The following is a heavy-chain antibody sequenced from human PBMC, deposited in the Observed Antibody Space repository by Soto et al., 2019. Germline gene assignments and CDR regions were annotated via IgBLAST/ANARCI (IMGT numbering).Heavy chain of an antibody. V-gene: IGHV1-69*06. CDR2: IIPIFGTT. D-gene: IGHD3-22*01. CDR1: GGTFSSFA. Sequence: SVKVSCKASGGTFSSFAIGWMRQAPGQGLEWMGGIIPIFGTTRYAQKFQDRVTIIADKSTSTAYMELSSLRPEDTAVYYCATGYYFDTSGSWGRWYLDYWGQGTRVTISS. CDR3: ATGYYFDTSGSWGRWYLDY. J-gene: IGHJ4*02.